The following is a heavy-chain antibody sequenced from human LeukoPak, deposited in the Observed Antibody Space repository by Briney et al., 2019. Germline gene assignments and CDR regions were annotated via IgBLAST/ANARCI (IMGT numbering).Heavy chain of an antibody. D-gene: IGHD6-13*01. CDR2: INPNSGGT. CDR1: GYTFTGYY. CDR3: ARKTSSSWYDY. Sequence: VASVKVSCKASGYTFTGYYMHWVRQAPGQGLEWMGWINPNSGGTNYAQKFQGRVTMTRDTSISTACMELSRLRSDDTAVYYCARKTSSSWYDYWGQGTLVTVSS. V-gene: IGHV1-2*02. J-gene: IGHJ4*02.